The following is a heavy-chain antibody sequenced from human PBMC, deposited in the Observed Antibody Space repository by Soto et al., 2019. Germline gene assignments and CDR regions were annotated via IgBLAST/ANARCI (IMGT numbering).Heavy chain of an antibody. J-gene: IGHJ5*02. CDR1: GFTFGDHY. CDR3: TTNYYDSSGYDNWFDP. CDR2: IRNKAHSYST. Sequence: PGGSLRLSCAVSGFTFGDHYIDWDRQAPGKGLEWVGRIRNKAHSYSTVYAASVKGRLTFSRDDSKNSVYLQMNSLKTEDTAVYYCTTNYYDSSGYDNWFDPWGQGTLVTVSS. V-gene: IGHV3-72*01. D-gene: IGHD3-22*01.